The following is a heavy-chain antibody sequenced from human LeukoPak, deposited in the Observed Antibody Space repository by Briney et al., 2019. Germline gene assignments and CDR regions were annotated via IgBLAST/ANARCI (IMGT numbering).Heavy chain of an antibody. V-gene: IGHV4-39*02. J-gene: IGHJ4*02. CDR2: IYYSVST. CDR1: GGSISSSSYY. CDR3: ARDRRIGAGTFDY. Sequence: SETLSLTCTVSGGSISSSSYYWGWIRQPPGKGLEWIGSIYYSVSTYYNPSLKSRVTISVDTSKNQFSLQLSSVPAADTAVYYCARDRRIGAGTFDYWGQGTLVTVSS. D-gene: IGHD4/OR15-4a*01.